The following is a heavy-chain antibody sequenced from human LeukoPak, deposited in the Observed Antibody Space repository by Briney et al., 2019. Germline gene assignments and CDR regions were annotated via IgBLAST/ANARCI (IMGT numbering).Heavy chain of an antibody. CDR1: GFTFSDYY. V-gene: IGHV3-7*01. D-gene: IGHD5-18*01. J-gene: IGHJ3*02. CDR3: ARDYSYEAFDI. Sequence: GGSLRLSCAASGFTFSDYYMSWIRQAPGKGLEWVANIKQDGSEKYYVDSVKGRFTISRDNAKNSLYLQMNSLRAEDTAVYYCARDYSYEAFDIWGQGTMVTVSS. CDR2: IKQDGSEK.